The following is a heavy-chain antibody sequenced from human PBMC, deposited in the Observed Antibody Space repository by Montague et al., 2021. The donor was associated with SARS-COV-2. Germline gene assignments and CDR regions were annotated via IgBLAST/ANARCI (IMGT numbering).Heavy chain of an antibody. V-gene: IGHV4-31*03. D-gene: IGHD3-10*01. J-gene: IGHJ6*02. CDR3: ARWAALIYYYGLDV. CDR1: GAAITSGRYY. CDR2: IYYNGST. Sequence: TLSLICTVSGAAITSGRYYWTWIRQHPGKGLEYIGNIYYNGSTYYNPSLKSRLTMSVDMSKNQFSLKLRSVTAADTAMYFCARWAALIYYYGLDVWGRGTTVTVSS.